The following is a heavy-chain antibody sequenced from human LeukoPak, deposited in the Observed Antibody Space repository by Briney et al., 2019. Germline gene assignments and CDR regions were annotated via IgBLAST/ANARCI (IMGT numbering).Heavy chain of an antibody. V-gene: IGHV3-48*01. D-gene: IGHD2-2*01. Sequence: GGSLRLSCAASGFTFSSYSMNWVRQAPGKGLELVSYISSSSTTIYYADSVKGRFTISRDNAKNSLYLQMNSLRVEDTAVYYCARDPDQGRGFDYWGQGTLVTASS. CDR1: GFTFSSYS. J-gene: IGHJ4*02. CDR2: ISSSSTTI. CDR3: ARDPDQGRGFDY.